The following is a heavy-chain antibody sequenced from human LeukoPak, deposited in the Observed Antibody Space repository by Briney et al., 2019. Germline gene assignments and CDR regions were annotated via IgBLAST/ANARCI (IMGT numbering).Heavy chain of an antibody. D-gene: IGHD2-2*01. CDR1: GFTFGSYA. J-gene: IGHJ6*02. CDR3: AREWCSSTSCLHYYYYGMDV. V-gene: IGHV3-30*04. CDR2: ISYDGSNK. Sequence: GGSLRLSCAASGFTFGSYAMHWVRQAPGKGLEWVAVISYDGSNKYYADSVKGRFTISRDNSKNTLYLQMNSLRAEDTAVYYCAREWCSSTSCLHYYYYGMDVWGQGTTVTVSS.